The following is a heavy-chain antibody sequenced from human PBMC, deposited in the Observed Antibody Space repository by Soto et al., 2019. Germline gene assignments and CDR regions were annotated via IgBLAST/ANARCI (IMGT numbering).Heavy chain of an antibody. D-gene: IGHD4-17*01. J-gene: IGHJ4*02. CDR2: IKSKTDGGTT. CDR3: TTIKLYKDYGDYVAQNDY. CDR1: SFTFSNAW. V-gene: IGHV3-15*07. Sequence: PGGSLRLSCAASSFTFSNAWMNWVRQAPGKGLEWVGRIKSKTDGGTTDYAAPVKGRFTISRDDSKNTLYLQMNSLKTEDTAVYYCTTIKLYKDYGDYVAQNDYWGQGTLVTVSS.